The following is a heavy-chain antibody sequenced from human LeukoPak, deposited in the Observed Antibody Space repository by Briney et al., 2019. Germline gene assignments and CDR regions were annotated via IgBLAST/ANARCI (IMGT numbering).Heavy chain of an antibody. V-gene: IGHV3-33*01. CDR1: GFTFSSYG. J-gene: IGHJ4*02. CDR2: IWYDGSNK. CDR3: ATSVRFFDWLPDY. D-gene: IGHD3-9*01. Sequence: PGGSLRLSCAASGFTFSSYGMRWVRQAPGKGLEWVALIWYDGSNKYYADSVKGRFTISRDNSRNTLYLQMNSLRAEDTAVYYCATSVRFFDWLPDYWGQGTLVTVSS.